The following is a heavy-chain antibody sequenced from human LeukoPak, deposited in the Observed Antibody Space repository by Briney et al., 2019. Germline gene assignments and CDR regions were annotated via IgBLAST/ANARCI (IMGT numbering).Heavy chain of an antibody. J-gene: IGHJ4*02. CDR2: INQDGSDK. D-gene: IGHD3-10*01. V-gene: IGHV3-7*01. Sequence: GGSLRLSCAASGFTFSSYWMNWVRQAPGKGLEWVANINQDGSDKYYVDSVKGRFTISRDNAKNSLYLQMNSLRAEDTAVYYCARVQRGAVDYWGQGTLVTVSS. CDR3: ARVQRGAVDY. CDR1: GFTFSSYW.